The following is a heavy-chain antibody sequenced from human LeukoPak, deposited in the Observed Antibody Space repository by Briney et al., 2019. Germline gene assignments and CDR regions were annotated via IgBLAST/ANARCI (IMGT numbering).Heavy chain of an antibody. CDR1: GFTFSTFA. CDR3: AKRSAESSGYFNY. CDR2: IRYDGSNK. V-gene: IGHV3-30*02. J-gene: IGHJ4*02. D-gene: IGHD6-19*01. Sequence: GGSLRLSCAASGFTFSTFAMIWVRQAPGKGLEWVAFIRYDGSNKYYADSVKGRFTISRDNSKNTLYLQMNSLRAEDTAVYYCAKRSAESSGYFNYWGQGILVTVSS.